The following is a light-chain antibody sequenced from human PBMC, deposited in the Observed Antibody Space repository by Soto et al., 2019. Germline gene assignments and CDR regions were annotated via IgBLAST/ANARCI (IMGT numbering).Light chain of an antibody. CDR2: KAS. Sequence: DTQMTQSPSTLSASVGDRVTITCRASQSISSRLAWYQQKPGKVPKLLIYKASSLESGVPSRFSGSGSGTEFTLTISSLQPDDFATYYCQQYDSYSWTFGQGTKVEI. CDR1: QSISSR. J-gene: IGKJ1*01. V-gene: IGKV1-5*03. CDR3: QQYDSYSWT.